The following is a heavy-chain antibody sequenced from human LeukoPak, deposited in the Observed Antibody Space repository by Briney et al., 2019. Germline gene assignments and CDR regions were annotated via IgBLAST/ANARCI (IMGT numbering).Heavy chain of an antibody. CDR1: GGSFSGYY. D-gene: IGHD6-13*01. V-gene: IGHV4-34*01. Sequence: SETLSLTCAVYGGSFSGYYWSWIRQPPGKGLEWIGEINHSGSTNYNPSLKSRVTISVDTSKNQFSLKLSSVTAADTAVYYCARPQYSSSWFGCWGQGTLVTVSS. CDR3: ARPQYSSSWFGC. J-gene: IGHJ5*01. CDR2: INHSGST.